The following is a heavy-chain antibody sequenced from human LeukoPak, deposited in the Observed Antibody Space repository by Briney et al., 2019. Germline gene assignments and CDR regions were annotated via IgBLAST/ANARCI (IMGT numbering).Heavy chain of an antibody. CDR1: GFTFSSYN. CDR2: ISSSSSTK. V-gene: IGHV3-48*01. CDR3: ARDWYSSSWYPSWYFDL. Sequence: GGSLRLSCAASGFTFSSYNMNWVRQAPGKGLEWVSHISSSSSTKYYADSVKGRFTISRDNGKNSLYLQMNTLRAEDTAVYYCARDWYSSSWYPSWYFDLWGRGTLVTVSS. D-gene: IGHD6-13*01. J-gene: IGHJ2*01.